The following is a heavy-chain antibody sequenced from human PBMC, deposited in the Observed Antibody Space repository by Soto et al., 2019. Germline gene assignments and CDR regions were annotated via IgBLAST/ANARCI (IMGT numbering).Heavy chain of an antibody. J-gene: IGHJ4*02. D-gene: IGHD1-7*01. CDR2: INPNGGTT. CDR1: GYTFSSYY. CDR3: ARDLASETGNTY. V-gene: IGHV1-46*01. Sequence: ASVKVSCKASGYTFSSYYIHWVRQAPGQGLEWMGVINPNGGTTGYAQKFQGRVTVTRDTSTTTVYMELSSLRSEDTGVYFCARDLASETGNTYWGQGTLVTVSS.